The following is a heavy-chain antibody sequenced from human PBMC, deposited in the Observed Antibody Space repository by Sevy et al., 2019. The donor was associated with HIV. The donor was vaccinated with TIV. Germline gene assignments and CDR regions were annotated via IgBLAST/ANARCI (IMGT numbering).Heavy chain of an antibody. CDR1: GFTCSSYA. J-gene: IGHJ4*02. CDR2: ISGSGGST. V-gene: IGHV3-23*01. D-gene: IGHD6-6*01. Sequence: GGSLRLSCAASGFTCSSYAMSWVRQAPGKGLEWVSAISGSGGSTYYADSVKGRFTISRDNSKNTLYLQMNSLRAEDTAVYYCAGYSSSLLFDYWGQGTLVTVSS. CDR3: AGYSSSLLFDY.